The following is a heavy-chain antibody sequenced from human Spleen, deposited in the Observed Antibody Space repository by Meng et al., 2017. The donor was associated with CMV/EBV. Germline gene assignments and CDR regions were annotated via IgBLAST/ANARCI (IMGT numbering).Heavy chain of an antibody. Sequence: ASVKVSCKASGGTFSSYAISWVRQAPGQGLEWMGWINPNSGGTNYAQKFQGRVTMTRDTSISTAYMELSRLRSDDTAVYYCARGYQLPDSERDGMDVWGQGTTVTVSS. CDR2: INPNSGGT. D-gene: IGHD2-2*01. CDR3: ARGYQLPDSERDGMDV. CDR1: GGTFSSYA. V-gene: IGHV1-2*02. J-gene: IGHJ6*02.